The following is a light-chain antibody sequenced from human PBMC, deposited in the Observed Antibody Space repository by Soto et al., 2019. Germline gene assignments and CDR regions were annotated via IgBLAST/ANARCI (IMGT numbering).Light chain of an antibody. CDR2: DVS. V-gene: IGLV2-11*01. CDR3: CSYAGTYTYV. J-gene: IGLJ1*01. Sequence: PGQSVTISCTGTSSDVGGYNYVSWYQQHPGKAPKLMIYDVSERPSGVPDRFSGSKSGNTASLTISGLQAEDEADYYCCSYAGTYTYVFGTGTKVTVL. CDR1: SSDVGGYNY.